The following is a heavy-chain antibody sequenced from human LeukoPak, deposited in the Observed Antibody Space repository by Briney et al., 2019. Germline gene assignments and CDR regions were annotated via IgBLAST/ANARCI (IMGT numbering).Heavy chain of an antibody. CDR2: ISSSSSTI. Sequence: PGGSLRLSCAASGFTFSTFSMNWVRQAPGKGLEWISYISSSSSTIYYTDPVKGRFTISRDNAKNSLYLQMNSLRADDTAVYYCARGRFYDYWGQGTLVTVSS. CDR1: GFTFSTFS. J-gene: IGHJ4*02. D-gene: IGHD2/OR15-2a*01. CDR3: ARGRFYDY. V-gene: IGHV3-48*01.